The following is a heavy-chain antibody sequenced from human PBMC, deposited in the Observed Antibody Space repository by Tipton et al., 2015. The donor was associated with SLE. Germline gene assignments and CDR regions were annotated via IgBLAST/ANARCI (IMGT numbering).Heavy chain of an antibody. Sequence: SLRLSCAASGFTFSSYTVHWVRQAPGKGLEWVALISYDGSNKFYADSVKGRFTISRDNSRNTLYLQMNSLRAEDTAVYYCARANSGYWGQGTLVTVSS. CDR3: ARANSGY. CDR2: ISYDGSNK. D-gene: IGHD1-26*01. CDR1: GFTFSSYT. J-gene: IGHJ4*02. V-gene: IGHV3-30*04.